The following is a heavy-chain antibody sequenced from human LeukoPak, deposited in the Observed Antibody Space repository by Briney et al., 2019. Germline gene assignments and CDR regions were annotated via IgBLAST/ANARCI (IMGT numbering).Heavy chain of an antibody. D-gene: IGHD5-18*01. CDR1: GYSINSGYY. CDR3: AREGRGYSYGYYYYYYMDV. V-gene: IGHV4-38-2*02. CDR2: IYHSGST. J-gene: IGHJ6*03. Sequence: SETLSLTCTVSGYSINSGYYWGWIRQPPGQGLEWIGSIYHSGSTYYNPSLKSRVTISVDTSKNQFSLKLSSVTAADTAVYYCAREGRGYSYGYYYYYYMDVWGKGTTVTVSS.